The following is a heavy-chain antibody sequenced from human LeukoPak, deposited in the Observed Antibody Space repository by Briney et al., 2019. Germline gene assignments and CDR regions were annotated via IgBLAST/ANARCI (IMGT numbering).Heavy chain of an antibody. CDR3: ARSSGAFDY. CDR1: GFSFSSYD. Sequence: GGSLRLSCAASGFSFSSYDMHWVRQSTGKGLEWVSVIGTAGDTYYAGSVKGRFTISRENAKNSLYLQMNSLRAGDTGVYYRARSSGAFDYWGQGTLVTVSS. CDR2: IGTAGDT. D-gene: IGHD2-15*01. V-gene: IGHV3-13*01. J-gene: IGHJ4*02.